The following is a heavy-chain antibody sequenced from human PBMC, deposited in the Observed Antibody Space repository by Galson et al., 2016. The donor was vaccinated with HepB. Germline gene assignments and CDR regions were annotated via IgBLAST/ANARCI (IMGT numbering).Heavy chain of an antibody. CDR1: GFSLSSSGVG. J-gene: IGHJ4*02. D-gene: IGHD2-21*02. V-gene: IGHV2-5*02. CDR3: VHRNWPTAYADY. CDR2: IYWDDDK. Sequence: PALVKPTQTLTLTCSFSGFSLSSSGVGVGWIRQPPGKALEWLALIYWDDDKRYSPSLRSRVTISKDTSKKKEVLTMTNMDPVDTATYYCVHRNWPTAYADYWGQGTLVTVSS.